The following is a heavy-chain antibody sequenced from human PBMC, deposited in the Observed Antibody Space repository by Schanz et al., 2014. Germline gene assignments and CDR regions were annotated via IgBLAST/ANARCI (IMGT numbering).Heavy chain of an antibody. J-gene: IGHJ2*01. V-gene: IGHV4-59*12. CDR3: ARDTTWRLDL. CDR2: IYYSGSS. CDR1: GGSIRSYF. Sequence: QVQLQESGPGLLKPSETLSLTCTVSGGSIRSYFWSWIRQPPGKGLEWIGYIYYSGSSDYNPSLKSRVPISLDASKNQFSLTLSSRTAADTAVYYCARDTTWRLDLWGRGTLVTVSS. D-gene: IGHD1-1*01.